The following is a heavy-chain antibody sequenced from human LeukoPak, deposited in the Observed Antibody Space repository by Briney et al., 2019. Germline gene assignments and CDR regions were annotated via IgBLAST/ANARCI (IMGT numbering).Heavy chain of an antibody. D-gene: IGHD3-3*01. CDR2: INPNSGGT. J-gene: IGHJ4*02. CDR1: GYTFTGYY. CDR3: ARELGITIFGVLIMVFDY. V-gene: IGHV1-2*06. Sequence: VASVKVSCKASGYTFTGYYMHWVRQAPGQGLEWMGRINPNSGGTNYAQKFQGRVTMTRDTSISTAYMELSRLRSDDTAVYYCARELGITIFGVLIMVFDYWGQGTLVTVSS.